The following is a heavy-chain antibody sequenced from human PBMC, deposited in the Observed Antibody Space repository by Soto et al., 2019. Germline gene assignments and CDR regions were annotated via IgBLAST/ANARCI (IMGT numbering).Heavy chain of an antibody. V-gene: IGHV4-59*08. CDR2: IYYSGST. Sequence: SETLSLTCTVSGGSISSYYWSWIRQPPGKGLEWIGYIYYSGSTNYNPSLKSRVTISVDTSKNQFSLKLSSVTAADTAVYYCARHGYCSSTSCPHDYWGQGTLVTSPQ. D-gene: IGHD2-2*01. CDR3: ARHGYCSSTSCPHDY. J-gene: IGHJ4*02. CDR1: GGSISSYY.